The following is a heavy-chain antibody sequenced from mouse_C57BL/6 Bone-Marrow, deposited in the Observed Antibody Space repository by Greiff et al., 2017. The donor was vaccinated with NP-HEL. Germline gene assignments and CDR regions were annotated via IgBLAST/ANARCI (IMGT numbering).Heavy chain of an antibody. Sequence: EVMLVESGGGLVKPGGSLKLSCAASGFTFSSYAMSWVRQTPEKRLEWVATISDGGSYTYYPDNVKGRFTISRDKAKNNLYLQMSHLKSEDTAMYYCARPFYDYDEWFAYWGQGTLVTVSA. CDR1: GFTFSSYA. CDR2: ISDGGSYT. J-gene: IGHJ3*01. D-gene: IGHD2-4*01. V-gene: IGHV5-4*03. CDR3: ARPFYDYDEWFAY.